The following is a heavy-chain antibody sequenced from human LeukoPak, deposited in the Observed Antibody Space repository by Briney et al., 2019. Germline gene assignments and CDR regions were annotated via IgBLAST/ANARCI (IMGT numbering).Heavy chain of an antibody. Sequence: GGSLRLSCAASGFSFSSYGMHWVRQAPGKGLEWVALIWHDGSNKYYADSVKGRFTISRDNSKNTLYLQMNSLRAEDTAVYYCARERSSGWYYGMDVWGQGTTVTVSS. D-gene: IGHD3-22*01. CDR3: ARERSSGWYYGMDV. J-gene: IGHJ6*02. V-gene: IGHV3-33*01. CDR2: IWHDGSNK. CDR1: GFSFSSYG.